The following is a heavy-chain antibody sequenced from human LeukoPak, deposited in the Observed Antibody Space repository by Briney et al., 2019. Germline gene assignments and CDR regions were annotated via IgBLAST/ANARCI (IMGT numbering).Heavy chain of an antibody. CDR2: IRSKTKSGET. Sequence: PGGSLKLSCYVSGFTFSDSVIHWVRHAAGKGLEWVGRIRSKTKSGETAYAASVKGRFTISRDDSKDTAYLQMNSLKPEDTAVYYCTSPAHDFDIWSGYYSLWGHGTQDTVSS. D-gene: IGHD3-3*01. J-gene: IGHJ4*01. CDR3: TSPAHDFDIWSGYYSL. CDR1: GFTFSDSV. V-gene: IGHV3-73*01.